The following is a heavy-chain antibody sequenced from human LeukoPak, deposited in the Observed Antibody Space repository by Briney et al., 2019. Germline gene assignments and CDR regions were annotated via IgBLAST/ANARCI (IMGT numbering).Heavy chain of an antibody. V-gene: IGHV3-53*01. J-gene: IGHJ4*02. CDR2: IYGGGKT. CDR3: ARESSGRPPVRY. Sequence: GGSLSSSVAAPGSTVSTTNRGGVGKAPGKGLNWVSIIYGGGKTYYADSVKGRFTISRDNSKNTLYLQVNSLRGEDTAVYYCARESSGRPPVRYWGQGTLVTVSS. CDR1: GSTVSTTN. D-gene: IGHD3-22*01.